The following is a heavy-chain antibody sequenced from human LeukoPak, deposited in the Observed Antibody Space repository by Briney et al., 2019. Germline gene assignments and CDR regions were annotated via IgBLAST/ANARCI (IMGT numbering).Heavy chain of an antibody. D-gene: IGHD6-13*01. CDR3: ARDPAAAAFHSDY. V-gene: IGHV1-2*02. J-gene: IGHJ4*02. CDR2: INCNSGDR. Sequence: SVKVSCKASGYTFTDYYMHWVRQAPGQGLEWMGWINCNSGDRKYAQKFQGRVTVTRDTSISTVYMELSRLTSDDTAVYYCARDPAAAAFHSDYWGQGTLVTVSS. CDR1: GYTFTDYY.